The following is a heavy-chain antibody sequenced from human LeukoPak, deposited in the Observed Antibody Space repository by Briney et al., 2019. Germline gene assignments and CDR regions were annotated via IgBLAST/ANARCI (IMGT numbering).Heavy chain of an antibody. D-gene: IGHD6-13*01. CDR3: ARLSRIAAAGAYSYRSMDV. CDR1: GGSINSYY. Sequence: SETLSLTCTVSGGSINSYYWSWIRQPPGKGLEWIGFVYYSGSINYNPSLKSRATISVDTSNNQFSLKLSSVTAADTAVYYCARLSRIAAAGAYSYRSMDVWGQGTTVTVSS. J-gene: IGHJ6*02. V-gene: IGHV4-59*13. CDR2: VYYSGSI.